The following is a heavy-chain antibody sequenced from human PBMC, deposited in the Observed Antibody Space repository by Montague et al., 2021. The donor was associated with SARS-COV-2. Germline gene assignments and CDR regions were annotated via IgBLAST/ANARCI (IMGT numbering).Heavy chain of an antibody. CDR1: GGSTSNYY. V-gene: IGHV4-59*01. CDR2: IFYTGST. CDR3: ARAQNTCFIANCVNYFEV. Sequence: SETLSLTCSVSGGSTSNYYWTWIRQSPGKGLQWIGYIFYTGSTKSNPSLKTRVTLSLDTPKKHCSLKLKSVTAADTAVYYCARAQNTCFIANCVNYFEVWGLGALVTVSS. D-gene: IGHD1-1*01. J-gene: IGHJ4*02.